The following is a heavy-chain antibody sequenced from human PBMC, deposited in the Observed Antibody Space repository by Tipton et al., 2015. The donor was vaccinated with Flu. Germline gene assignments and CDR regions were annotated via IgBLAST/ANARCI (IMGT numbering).Heavy chain of an antibody. D-gene: IGHD3-16*01. CDR3: ARDPDGYDWDYGMDV. V-gene: IGHV4-59*01. J-gene: IGHJ6*02. CDR2: IYYSGSP. Sequence: TLSLTCTVSGDSISSYYWSWIRQPPGKGLEWIAYIYYSGSPSYNPSLRSRVTISVDTSKNQFSLKLTSVTAADTAVYYCARDPDGYDWDYGMDVWGQGTTVTVSS. CDR1: GDSISSYY.